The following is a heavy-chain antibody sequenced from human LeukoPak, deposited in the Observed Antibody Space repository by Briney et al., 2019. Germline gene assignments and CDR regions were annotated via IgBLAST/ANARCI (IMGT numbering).Heavy chain of an antibody. CDR2: IYYSGST. D-gene: IGHD6-19*01. CDR3: VGHGARQWLVNY. J-gene: IGHJ4*02. CDR1: GGSISSGGYY. Sequence: SQTLSLTCTVSGGSISSGGYYWSWIRQHPGKGLEWIGYIYYSGSTYHNPSLKSRVTISVDTSKNQFSLKLSSVTAADTAVYYCVGHGARQWLVNYWGQGTLVTVSS. V-gene: IGHV4-31*03.